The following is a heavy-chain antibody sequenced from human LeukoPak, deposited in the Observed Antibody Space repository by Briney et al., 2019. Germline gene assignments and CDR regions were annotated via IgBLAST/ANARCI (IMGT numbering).Heavy chain of an antibody. CDR2: IIPIFGTA. CDR1: GGTFSSYA. J-gene: IGHJ3*02. V-gene: IGHV1-69*05. Sequence: SVKVSCKASGGTFSSYAISWVRQAPGQGLEWMGRIIPIFGTANYAQKFQGRVTITTDESTSTAYTELSSLRSEDTAVYYCARLDDYVWGSYRYPDAFDIWGQGTMVTVSS. CDR3: ARLDDYVWGSYRYPDAFDI. D-gene: IGHD3-16*02.